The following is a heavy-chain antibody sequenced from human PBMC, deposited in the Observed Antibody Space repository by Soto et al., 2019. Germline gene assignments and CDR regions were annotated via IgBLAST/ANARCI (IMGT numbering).Heavy chain of an antibody. CDR3: ARESEELTSHVDY. Sequence: EVQLVESGGGLVKPGGSLRLSCAASGFTFTRYSRNWVSQAPGKGLEWVSSIRSTTNYIYYGDSMKGRFTISRDNAKNSLYREMNSLRAEDKAVYYSARESEELTSHVDYWVQVTLVTGSS. J-gene: IGHJ4*02. CDR1: GFTFTRYS. CDR2: IRSTTNYI. D-gene: IGHD1-7*01. V-gene: IGHV3-21*06.